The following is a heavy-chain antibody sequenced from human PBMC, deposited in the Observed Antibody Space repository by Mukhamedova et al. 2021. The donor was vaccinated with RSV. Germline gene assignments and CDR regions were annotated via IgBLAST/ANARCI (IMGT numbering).Heavy chain of an antibody. CDR2: INSDGSST. CDR1: TFSSYW. Sequence: TFSSYWMHWVRQVPGKGLVRVSGINSDGSSTTYADSVKGRFTISRDNAKSTLYLQMNSLRAEDTAVYYCATSRTFDHWGQGTLVT. V-gene: IGHV3-74*01. CDR3: ATSRTFDH. D-gene: IGHD2-2*01. J-gene: IGHJ5*02.